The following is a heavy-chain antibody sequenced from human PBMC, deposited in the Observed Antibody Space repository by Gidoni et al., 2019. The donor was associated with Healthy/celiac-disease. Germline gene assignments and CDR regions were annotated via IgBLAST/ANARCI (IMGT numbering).Heavy chain of an antibody. D-gene: IGHD1-1*01. CDR2: ISYDGSNK. V-gene: IGHV3-30*18. CDR1: GFNFSSYG. Sequence: QVQLVESGGGVVQPGRSLRLSCAASGFNFSSYGMHWVRQAPGKGLEWVAFISYDGSNKYYADSVKGRFPISRDNSKNTLYLQMNSLRAEDTAVYYCAKEHRYNWNDAFDYWGQGTLVTVSS. CDR3: AKEHRYNWNDAFDY. J-gene: IGHJ4*02.